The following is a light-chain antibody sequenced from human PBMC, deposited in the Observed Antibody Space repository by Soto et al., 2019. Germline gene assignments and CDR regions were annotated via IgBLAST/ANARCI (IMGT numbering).Light chain of an antibody. CDR1: SGHSSYI. CDR3: ETWDSYLPWV. Sequence: QLVLTQSSSASASLGSSVKLTCTLSSGHSSYIIAWHQQQPGKAPRYLMKLEGSGSYNKGSGVPDRFSGSSSGADRYLTISHLQFEDEADYYCETWDSYLPWVFGGGTKVTVL. V-gene: IGLV4-60*02. J-gene: IGLJ3*02. CDR2: LEGSGSY.